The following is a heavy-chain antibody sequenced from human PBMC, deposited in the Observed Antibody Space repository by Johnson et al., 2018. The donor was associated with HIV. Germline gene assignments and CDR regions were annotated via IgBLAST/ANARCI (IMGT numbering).Heavy chain of an antibody. D-gene: IGHD1-26*01. CDR1: GFTFSTYG. J-gene: IGHJ3*02. CDR2: IRYDGSYK. CDR3: AKSYYEEERPMGVDAFDI. Sequence: QMQLVESGGGVVQPGGSLRLSCAASGFTFSTYGMYWVRQAPGKGLEWVAFIRYDGSYKYYADSVKGRFTISRDNSKNTLYLQMNSLRAEDTAVYYCAKSYYEEERPMGVDAFDIWGQGTMVTVSS. V-gene: IGHV3-30*02.